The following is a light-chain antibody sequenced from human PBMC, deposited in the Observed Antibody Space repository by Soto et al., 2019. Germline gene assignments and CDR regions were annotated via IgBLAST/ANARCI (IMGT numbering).Light chain of an antibody. CDR2: WAS. CDR1: QSVLYSSNNKNY. CDR3: QQYFTSPQT. Sequence: DIVMTQSPDSLAVSLGERATINCKSSQSVLYSSNNKNYLAWYQQKPGQPPKLLIYWASTRDSGVTDRFSGSGSGTDFPLSISTLQAEDVAVYHCQQYFTSPQTFGQGTKVEIK. J-gene: IGKJ1*01. V-gene: IGKV4-1*01.